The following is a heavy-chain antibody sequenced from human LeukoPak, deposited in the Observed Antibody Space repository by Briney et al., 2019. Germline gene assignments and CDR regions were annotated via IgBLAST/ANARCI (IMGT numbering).Heavy chain of an antibody. CDR1: VFTFTNAW. CDR3: TTDSSPDY. J-gene: IGHJ4*02. CDR2: IKSKTDGGTT. Sequence: GTSVGVSHATPVFTFTNAWMRSVRQSAGRLLEWVGRIKSKTDGGTTDYAAPVKGRFTISRDDSKNTLYLQMNSLKTEDTAVYYCTTDSSPDYWGQGTLVTVSS. V-gene: IGHV3-15*01.